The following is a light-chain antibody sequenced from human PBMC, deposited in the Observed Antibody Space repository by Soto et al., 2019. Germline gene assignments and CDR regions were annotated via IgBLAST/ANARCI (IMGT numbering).Light chain of an antibody. J-gene: IGLJ1*01. V-gene: IGLV2-14*01. Sequence: SALAQLASVSGSLGQSITISCTETSRDVGGYNYVSWYQQHPGKAPKLMIYEVSNRPSGVSNRFSGSKSGNTASLTISGLQAEDEADYYCSSYTSSSTLYVFGTGTKVTVL. CDR2: EVS. CDR1: SRDVGGYNY. CDR3: SSYTSSSTLYV.